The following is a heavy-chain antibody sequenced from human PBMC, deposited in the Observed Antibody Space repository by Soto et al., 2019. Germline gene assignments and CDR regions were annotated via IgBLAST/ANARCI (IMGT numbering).Heavy chain of an antibody. V-gene: IGHV4-59*08. CDR1: GGSISSYY. D-gene: IGHD3-9*01. CDR2: IYYGGSG. Sequence: SETLSPTCTVSGGSISSYYWSWVRQPPGKGLEWIGYIYYGGSGNNNPSLKSRVTISGDTSKNQVFLKMTSVTAADTAVYYCARTKDGYDILTGYVYWGQGTLVTVSS. J-gene: IGHJ4*02. CDR3: ARTKDGYDILTGYVY.